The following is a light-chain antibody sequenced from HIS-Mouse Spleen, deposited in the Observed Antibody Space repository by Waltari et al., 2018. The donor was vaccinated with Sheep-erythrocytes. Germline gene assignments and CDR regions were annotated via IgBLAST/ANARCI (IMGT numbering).Light chain of an antibody. CDR1: QSLLHSNGYNY. J-gene: IGKJ3*01. CDR2: LGS. V-gene: IGKV2-28*01. Sequence: DIVMTQSPLSLPAAPGEPAAISCMSRQSLLHSNGYNYLDWYLQKPGQSPQLLIYLGSNRASGVPDRFSGSESGTDFTLKISRVEAEDVGVYYCMQALQTPIFTFGPGTKVDIK. CDR3: MQALQTPIFT.